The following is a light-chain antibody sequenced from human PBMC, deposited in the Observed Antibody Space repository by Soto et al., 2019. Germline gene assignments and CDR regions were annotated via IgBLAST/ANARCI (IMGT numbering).Light chain of an antibody. J-gene: IGLJ3*02. Sequence: QAVVTQPPSLSGTPGQRVTISCSGSSSNIGTYPVNWYQQLPGTAPKLLIFNNDQRPSGVPDRFSGSKSGSSASLAISGLQSEDEADYYCASWDDRLTGPRGVFGGGTKLTVL. V-gene: IGLV1-44*01. CDR1: SSNIGTYP. CDR3: ASWDDRLTGPRGV. CDR2: NND.